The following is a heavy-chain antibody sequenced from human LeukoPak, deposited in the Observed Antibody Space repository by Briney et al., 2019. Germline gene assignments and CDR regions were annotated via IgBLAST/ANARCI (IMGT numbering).Heavy chain of an antibody. D-gene: IGHD3-10*01. Sequence: SGTLSLTCTASGASISSYFWTWIRQSPGKGLEWIGYIYYSGSTNYNPSLKSRVTISVDTSKNQFSLKLNSVTAADTAVYYCARYDYGSGYPGSWLDPWGQGTLVTVSS. CDR3: ARYDYGSGYPGSWLDP. CDR2: IYYSGST. V-gene: IGHV4-59*08. CDR1: GASISSYF. J-gene: IGHJ5*02.